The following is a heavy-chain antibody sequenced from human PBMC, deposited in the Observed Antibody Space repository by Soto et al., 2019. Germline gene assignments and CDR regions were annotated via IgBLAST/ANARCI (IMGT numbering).Heavy chain of an antibody. Sequence: QVQLQQWGAGLLKPSETLSLTCAVAGGSFSGYYWTWIRQPPVKGLEWIGEINHSGSTNYNPSLKSRVTISLDTSQNQSSLKLSSMTAADTAVYYCARCYGRNFDYWGQGTLVTVSS. V-gene: IGHV4-34*01. CDR3: ARCYGRNFDY. CDR1: GGSFSGYY. CDR2: INHSGST. J-gene: IGHJ4*02. D-gene: IGHD2-2*01.